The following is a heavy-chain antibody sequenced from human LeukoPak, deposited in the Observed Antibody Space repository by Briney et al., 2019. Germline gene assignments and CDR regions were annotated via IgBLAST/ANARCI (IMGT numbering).Heavy chain of an antibody. J-gene: IGHJ6*02. CDR1: GGSFSSYY. CDR2: IYYSGST. CDR3: ARRLSNSYYGMDV. D-gene: IGHD5-24*01. V-gene: IGHV4-59*08. Sequence: SETLSLTCAVYGGSFSSYYWSWIRQPPGKGLEWIGYIYYSGSTNYNPSLKSRVTISVDTSKNQFSLKLSSVTAADTAVYYCARRLSNSYYGMDVWGQGTTVTVSS.